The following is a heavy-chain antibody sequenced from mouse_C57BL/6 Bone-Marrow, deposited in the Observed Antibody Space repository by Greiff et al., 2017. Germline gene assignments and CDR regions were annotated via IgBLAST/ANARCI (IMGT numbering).Heavy chain of an antibody. CDR3: AISYGYGRYWYFDV. J-gene: IGHJ1*03. CDR1: GYTFTSYW. Sequence: QVQLQQPGAELVRPGTSVKLSCKASGYTFTSYWMHWVKQRPGQGLEWIGVIDPSDSYTNYNQKFKGKATLTVDTSSSTAYMQLSSLTSEDSAVCYCAISYGYGRYWYFDVWGTGTTVTVSS. V-gene: IGHV1-59*01. CDR2: IDPSDSYT. D-gene: IGHD2-2*01.